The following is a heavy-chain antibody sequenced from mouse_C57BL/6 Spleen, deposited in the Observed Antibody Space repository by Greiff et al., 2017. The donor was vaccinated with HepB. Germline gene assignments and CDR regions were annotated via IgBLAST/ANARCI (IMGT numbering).Heavy chain of an antibody. CDR1: GYTFTSYW. CDR3: ARETDAMDY. D-gene: IGHD4-1*01. Sequence: QVQLQQPGAELVKPGASVKLSCKASGYTFTSYWMHWVKQRPGQGLEWIGMIHPNSGSTNYNEKFKSKATLTVDKSTSTPYMQLSSLTSEDSAGYYGARETDAMDYWGQGTSVTVSP. V-gene: IGHV1-64*01. CDR2: IHPNSGST. J-gene: IGHJ4*01.